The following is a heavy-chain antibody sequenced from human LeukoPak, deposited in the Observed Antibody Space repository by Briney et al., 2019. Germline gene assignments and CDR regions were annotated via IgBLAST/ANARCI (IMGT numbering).Heavy chain of an antibody. Sequence: GGSLRLSCAASGFTFSDYYMSWIRQAPGKGLEWVSYISSSGSTIYYADSVKGRFTISRDSAKNSLYLQMNSLRAEDTAVYYCARDRLQLTTGAFDIWGQGTMVTVSS. V-gene: IGHV3-11*01. J-gene: IGHJ3*02. CDR1: GFTFSDYY. CDR2: ISSSGSTI. CDR3: ARDRLQLTTGAFDI. D-gene: IGHD2-2*01.